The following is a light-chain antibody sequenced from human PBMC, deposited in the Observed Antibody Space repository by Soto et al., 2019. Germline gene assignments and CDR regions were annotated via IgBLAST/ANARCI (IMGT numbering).Light chain of an antibody. CDR3: QQSYSTPFT. J-gene: IGKJ3*01. CDR1: QSISSY. CDR2: AAS. Sequence: DIQMTQSPSSLSASVGDRVTITCRASQSISSYLNWYQQKPGKAPKLLIYAASSLQSGVPSRFSGSVSGTDFTLTISSLQPEDFANYYCQQSYSTPFTFGPGTKVDIK. V-gene: IGKV1-39*01.